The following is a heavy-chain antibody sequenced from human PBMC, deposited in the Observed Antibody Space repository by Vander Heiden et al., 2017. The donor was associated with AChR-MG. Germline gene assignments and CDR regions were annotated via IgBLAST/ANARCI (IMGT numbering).Heavy chain of an antibody. CDR1: GGSISSGGYY. CDR2: IYYSGST. V-gene: IGHV4-31*03. D-gene: IGHD2-2*01. Sequence: QVQLQESGPGLVKPSQTLSLTCTVSGGSISSGGYYWSWIRQHPGKGLEWIGYIYYSGSTYYNPSLKSRVTISVDTSKNQFSLKLSSVTAADTAVYYCARDPYCSSTSCRGVHDAFDIWGQGTMVTVSS. J-gene: IGHJ3*02. CDR3: ARDPYCSSTSCRGVHDAFDI.